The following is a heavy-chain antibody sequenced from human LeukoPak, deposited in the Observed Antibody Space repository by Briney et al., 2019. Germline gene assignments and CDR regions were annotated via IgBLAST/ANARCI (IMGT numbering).Heavy chain of an antibody. CDR3: VGDTPPGGDYYLDY. CDR2: IWNAGTNT. D-gene: IGHD3-16*01. Sequence: GGSLRLSCAASGFSFSTYGMHWVRQAPGKGLEWVALIWNAGTNTYYADSVKGRFTISRDNSKNPLYLQMNSLRAEDTAVYYCVGDTPPGGDYYLDYWGQRTLVIVSS. V-gene: IGHV3-33*01. CDR1: GFSFSTYG. J-gene: IGHJ4*02.